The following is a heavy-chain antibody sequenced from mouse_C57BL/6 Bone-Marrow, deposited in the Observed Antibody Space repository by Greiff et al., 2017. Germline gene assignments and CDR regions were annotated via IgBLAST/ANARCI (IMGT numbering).Heavy chain of an antibody. CDR3: ARSGQLRLRPFYY. D-gene: IGHD3-2*02. Sequence: VQLQQPGAELVKPGASVKLSCKASGYTFTSYWMHWVKQRPGQGLEWIGMIHPNSGSTNYNEKFKSKATLTVDKSSSTAYMQLSSLTSEDSAVYYCARSGQLRLRPFYYWRQGTTLTVSS. V-gene: IGHV1-64*01. CDR1: GYTFTSYW. CDR2: IHPNSGST. J-gene: IGHJ2*01.